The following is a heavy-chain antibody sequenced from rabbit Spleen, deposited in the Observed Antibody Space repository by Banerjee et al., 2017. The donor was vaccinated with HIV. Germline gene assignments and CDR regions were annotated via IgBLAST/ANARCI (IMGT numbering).Heavy chain of an antibody. CDR3: ARDVAGHGLDYFHF. V-gene: IGHV1S43*01. Sequence: QEQLEESGGGLVKPEGSLTLTCKASGFDFTNYYISWVRQAPGKGLEWIGIIYAAKGSTDYASWVIGRFTISRSTSLNTVDLSVTSLTVADTAIYFCARDVAGHGLDYFHFWGPGTLVTVS. J-gene: IGHJ4*01. CDR2: IYAAKGST. D-gene: IGHD4-2*01. CDR1: GFDFTNYY.